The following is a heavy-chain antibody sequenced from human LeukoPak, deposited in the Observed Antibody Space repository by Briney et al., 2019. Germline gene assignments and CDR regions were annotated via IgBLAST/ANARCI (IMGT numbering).Heavy chain of an antibody. V-gene: IGHV3-48*04. J-gene: IGHJ4*02. D-gene: IGHD1-26*01. CDR3: ATGPYSGSHYAGY. CDR2: ISSSGSTI. Sequence: PGRSLRLSCAASGFTFSNAWMTWVRQAPGKGLEWLSYISSSGSTIYYADSVKGRFTISRDNAKNSLYLQMNSLRAEDTAVYYCATGPYSGSHYAGYWGQGTLVTVSS. CDR1: GFTFSNAW.